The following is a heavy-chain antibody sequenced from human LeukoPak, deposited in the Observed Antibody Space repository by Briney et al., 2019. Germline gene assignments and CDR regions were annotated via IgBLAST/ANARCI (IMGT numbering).Heavy chain of an antibody. CDR1: GFAFSTFA. CDR3: AKRSALEMPTIKAFGQ. D-gene: IGHD5-24*01. CDR2: ITDSGGGT. V-gene: IGHV3-23*01. Sequence: GGSLRLSCVASGFAFSTFAMSWVRQAPGKGLEWVSSITDSGGGTYYADSVKGRFTISRDNSKNTLYLQMNSLRAEDTALYYCAKRSALEMPTIKAFGQWGQGTLVTVSS. J-gene: IGHJ4*02.